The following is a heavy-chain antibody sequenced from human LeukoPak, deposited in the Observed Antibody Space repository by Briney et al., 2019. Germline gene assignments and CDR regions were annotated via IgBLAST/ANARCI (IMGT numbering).Heavy chain of an antibody. CDR2: ISGSGGST. D-gene: IGHD6-19*01. V-gene: IGHV3-23*01. CDR1: GFTFSSYA. CDR3: AKESGSGWYPYYFDY. Sequence: PGGSLRLSCAASGFTFSSYAMSWVRQAPGKGLEWVSAISGSGGSTYYADSVKGRFTISRDNSKNTLYLQMNSLRAEDTAVYYCAKESGSGWYPYYFDYWAREPWSPSPQ. J-gene: IGHJ4*02.